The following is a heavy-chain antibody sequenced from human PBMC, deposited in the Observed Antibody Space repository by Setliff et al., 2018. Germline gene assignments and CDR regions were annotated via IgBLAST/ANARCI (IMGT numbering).Heavy chain of an antibody. CDR2: IYYRGDT. V-gene: IGHV4-39*01. J-gene: IGHJ4*02. CDR3: ARTGTYRYFDY. Sequence: SETLSLTCTVSGASLSSGTYYWGWIRQPPGKGLEWIGRIYYRGDTYYNASLNGRLTISVDTAQNQFSLRLTSVTAADTAVYYCARTGTYRYFDYWGQGALVTVSS. D-gene: IGHD1-1*01. CDR1: GASLSSGTYY.